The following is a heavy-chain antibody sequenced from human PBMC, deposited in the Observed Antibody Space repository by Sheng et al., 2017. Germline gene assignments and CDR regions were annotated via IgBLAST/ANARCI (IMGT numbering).Heavy chain of an antibody. J-gene: IGHJ2*01. CDR3: ARDINLHWGXPPWYFDL. CDR1: ADSIISENY. D-gene: IGHD3-16*01. V-gene: IGHV4-38-2*02. Sequence: QVVLQESGPGLVKPSETLSLTCVVSADSIISENYWAWVRQPPGKGLEWIASVRHSGHSNYNPSLRSRVTISVDTSKNQFSLKMTSFTAADTALYFCARDINLHWGXPPWYFDLWGXGTLVTVSS. CDR2: VRHSGHS.